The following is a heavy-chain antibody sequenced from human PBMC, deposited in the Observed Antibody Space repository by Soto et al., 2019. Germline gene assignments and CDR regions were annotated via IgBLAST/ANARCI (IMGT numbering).Heavy chain of an antibody. J-gene: IGHJ6*02. D-gene: IGHD6-19*01. CDR2: MNPNSGNT. CDR1: GYTFTSYD. V-gene: IGHV1-8*01. CDR3: ARGYEVWRIAVAGTAPYGMDV. Sequence: GASVKVSCKASGYTFTSYDINWVRQATGQGLEWMGWMNPNSGNTGYAQKFQGRVTMTRNTSISTAYMELSSLRSEDTAVYYCARGYEVWRIAVAGTAPYGMDVWGQGTTVTVSS.